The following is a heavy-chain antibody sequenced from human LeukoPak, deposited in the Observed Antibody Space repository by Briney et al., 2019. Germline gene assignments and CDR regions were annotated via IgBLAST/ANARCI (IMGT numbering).Heavy chain of an antibody. D-gene: IGHD4-17*01. J-gene: IGHJ4*02. CDR1: GYTFTGYY. CDR2: INPNSGGT. Sequence: GASVKVSCKASGYTFTGYYMHWVRQAPGQALEWMGWINPNSGGTNYAQKFQGRVTMTRDTSISTAYMELSRLRSDDTAVYYCARENQILGGDPLGFDYWGQGTLVTVSS. CDR3: ARENQILGGDPLGFDY. V-gene: IGHV1-2*02.